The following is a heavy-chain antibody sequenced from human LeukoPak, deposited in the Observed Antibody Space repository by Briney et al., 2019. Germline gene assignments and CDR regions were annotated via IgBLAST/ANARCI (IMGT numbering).Heavy chain of an antibody. V-gene: IGHV1-3*01. CDR1: GYTFTDYT. Sequence: ASVKVSCKASGYTFTDYTMHWLRQAPGQRLDWMGWINGGSGNTKYSPEFQGRVTITRDTSASTAYMELSSLRSEDTAVYYCTNPRYDSSGYYYVDWGQGTLVTVSS. CDR3: TNPRYDSSGYYYVD. J-gene: IGHJ4*02. D-gene: IGHD3-22*01. CDR2: INGGSGNT.